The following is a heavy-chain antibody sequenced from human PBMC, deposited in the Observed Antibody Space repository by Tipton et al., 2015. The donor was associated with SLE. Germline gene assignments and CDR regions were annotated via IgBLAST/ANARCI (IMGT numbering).Heavy chain of an antibody. Sequence: TLSLTCAVYGGSFSGYYWSWIRQPPGKGLEWIGEINHSGSTNYNPSLKSRVTISVDTSKNQFSLKLSYVTAADTAVYYWAISPEAVAGDAAFDIWGQGTMVTVSS. D-gene: IGHD6-19*01. J-gene: IGHJ3*02. V-gene: IGHV4-34*01. CDR2: INHSGST. CDR1: GGSFSGYY. CDR3: AISPEAVAGDAAFDI.